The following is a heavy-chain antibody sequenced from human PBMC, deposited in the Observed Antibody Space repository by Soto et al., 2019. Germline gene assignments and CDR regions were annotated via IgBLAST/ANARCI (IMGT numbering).Heavy chain of an antibody. J-gene: IGHJ4*02. Sequence: EPLSLTCTVSGGSITNSNWWSWVRLPPAKGLEWIGDIYHAGSTKYNPSLERRVTMSVDTSNNQFGLTLTSVTAADTAVYFCTRGPPIVGNTRPLESWGQGTLVTVSS. CDR2: IYHAGST. CDR1: GGSITNSNW. CDR3: TRGPPIVGNTRPLES. V-gene: IGHV4-4*01. D-gene: IGHD1-26*01.